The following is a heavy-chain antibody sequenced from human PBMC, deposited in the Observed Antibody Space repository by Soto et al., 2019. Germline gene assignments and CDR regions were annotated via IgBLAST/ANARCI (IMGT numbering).Heavy chain of an antibody. CDR1: GFTFSSYA. D-gene: IGHD3-22*01. CDR3: ANLRWYYDSSGYYDYFDY. CDR2: ISGSGGST. J-gene: IGHJ4*02. Sequence: GVSLRLSCAASGFTFSSYAMSWVRQAPGKGLEWVSAISGSGGSTYYADSVKGRFTISRDNSKNTLYLQMNSLRAEDTAVYYCANLRWYYDSSGYYDYFDYWGQGTLVTVSS. V-gene: IGHV3-23*01.